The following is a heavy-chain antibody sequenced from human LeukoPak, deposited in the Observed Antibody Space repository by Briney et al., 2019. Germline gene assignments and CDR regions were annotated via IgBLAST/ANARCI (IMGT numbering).Heavy chain of an antibody. D-gene: IGHD5-24*01. J-gene: IGHJ3*02. CDR2: IYYSGST. CDR1: GGSISSSSYY. CDR3: ASFSQAIRALDI. Sequence: SETLSLTCTVSGGSISSSSYYWGWIRQPPGKGLEWIGSIYYSGSTYYNPSLKSRVTISLDTSKNQLSLELSSVTAADTAVYFCASFSQAIRALDIGGQGTMVTVSS. V-gene: IGHV4-39*07.